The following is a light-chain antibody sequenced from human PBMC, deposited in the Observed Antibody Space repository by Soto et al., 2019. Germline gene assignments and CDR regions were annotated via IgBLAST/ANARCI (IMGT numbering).Light chain of an antibody. CDR2: DSS. CDR1: QNVDKF. V-gene: IGKV3-11*01. CDR3: QQRKNWPPIT. J-gene: IGKJ5*01. Sequence: EIELTQSPATLSLSPGKTATLSCRASQNVDKFLAWYQQRLGQPPRLLIFDSSNRATGVPVRFSGSGSGTVFTLTIGSLEPEDSAVYYCQQRKNWPPITFGQGTRLEIK.